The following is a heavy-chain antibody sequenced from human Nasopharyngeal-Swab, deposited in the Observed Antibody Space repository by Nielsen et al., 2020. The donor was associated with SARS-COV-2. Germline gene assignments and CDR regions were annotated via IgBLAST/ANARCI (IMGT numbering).Heavy chain of an antibody. Sequence: SVKVSCKASGFTFTSSAVQWVRQARGQRLEWIGRIVVGSGNTNYAQKFQERVTITRDMSTSTAYMELSSLRSEDTAVYYCAADVRNYYGSGSAYYYYYMDVWGKGTTVTVSS. CDR3: AADVRNYYGSGSAYYYYYMDV. V-gene: IGHV1-58*01. CDR1: GFTFTSSA. D-gene: IGHD3-10*01. J-gene: IGHJ6*03. CDR2: IVVGSGNT.